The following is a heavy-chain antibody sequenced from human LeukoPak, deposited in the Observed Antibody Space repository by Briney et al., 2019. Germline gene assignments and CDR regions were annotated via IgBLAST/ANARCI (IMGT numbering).Heavy chain of an antibody. J-gene: IGHJ4*02. CDR3: VRGFRPVRGVIITPLAFWYY. V-gene: IGHV1-46*01. CDR1: GYTFTSYY. D-gene: IGHD3-10*01. CDR2: INPSGGST. Sequence: GASVKVSCKASGYTFTSYYMHWVRQAPGQGLEWMGIINPSGGSTSYAQKFQGRVTMTRDTSTSTVYMEPSSLRSEDTAVYYCVRGFRPVRGVIITPLAFWYYWGQGTLVTVSS.